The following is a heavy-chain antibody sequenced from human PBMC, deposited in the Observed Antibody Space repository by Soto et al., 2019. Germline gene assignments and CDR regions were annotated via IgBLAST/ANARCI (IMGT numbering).Heavy chain of an antibody. D-gene: IGHD4-17*01. CDR3: ASSTTVTTY. J-gene: IGHJ4*02. V-gene: IGHV3-30-3*01. Sequence: ESGVGVVQPGRSLRLSCAASGFTFSSYAMHWVRQAPGKGLEWVAVISYDGSNKYYADSVKGRFTISRDNSKNTLYLQMNSLRAEDTAVYYCASSTTVTTYWGQGTLVTVSS. CDR1: GFTFSSYA. CDR2: ISYDGSNK.